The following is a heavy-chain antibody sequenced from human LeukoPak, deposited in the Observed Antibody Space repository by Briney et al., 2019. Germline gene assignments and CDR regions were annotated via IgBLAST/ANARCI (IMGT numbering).Heavy chain of an antibody. V-gene: IGHV3-21*01. CDR1: GFIFSYYS. Sequence: PGGSLRLSCAASGFIFSYYSVNWVRQAPGKGLEWVSSISRSGNYIYYADSVRGRFTISRDNANNSLYLQMNSLTAEDTAVYYCARGPSYDLWSGSYVRSANNWFDSWGQGTLVTVSS. J-gene: IGHJ5*01. D-gene: IGHD3-3*01. CDR3: ARGPSYDLWSGSYVRSANNWFDS. CDR2: ISRSGNYI.